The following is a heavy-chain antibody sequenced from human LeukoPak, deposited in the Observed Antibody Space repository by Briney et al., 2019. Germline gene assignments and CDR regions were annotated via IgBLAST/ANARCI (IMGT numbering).Heavy chain of an antibody. V-gene: IGHV4-39*01. CDR1: GGSISSGSHY. Sequence: PSETLSLTCIVSGGSISSGSHYWGWIRQPPWKGLEWTGSMHYSGITYYNPSLTSRVTISVDTSKNQFSLRLTSVTAADTAVYYCARYPYSDSGVWQAFDYWGQGTLVTVSS. D-gene: IGHD5-12*01. CDR2: MHYSGIT. J-gene: IGHJ4*02. CDR3: ARYPYSDSGVWQAFDY.